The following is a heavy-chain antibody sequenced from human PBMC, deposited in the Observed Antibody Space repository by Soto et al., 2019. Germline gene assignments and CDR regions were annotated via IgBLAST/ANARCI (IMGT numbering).Heavy chain of an antibody. J-gene: IGHJ6*02. CDR2: IYHSGST. V-gene: IGHV4-59*12. D-gene: IGHD1-26*01. CDR3: ARVSGSYYYGMDV. Sequence: PSETLSLTCTVSGGSISSYYWSWIRQPPGKGLEWIGSIYHSGSTNYNPSLKSRVTISVDKSKNQFSLKLSSVTAADTAVYYCARVSGSYYYGMDVWGQGTTVTVSS. CDR1: GGSISSYY.